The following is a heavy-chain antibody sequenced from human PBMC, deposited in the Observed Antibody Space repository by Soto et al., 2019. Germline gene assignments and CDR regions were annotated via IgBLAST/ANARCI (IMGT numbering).Heavy chain of an antibody. CDR1: GFSFNNYD. V-gene: IGHV3-21*06. J-gene: IGHJ6*04. CDR2: ISTTSSYI. D-gene: IGHD3-10*02. Sequence: EVQLVESGGGLVKPGGSLRLSCAASGFSFNNYDMNWVRQAPGKGLEWVSYISTTSSYIYYAESVKGRFTISRDNAKNSLFLQMNSLRAEDPALHYCTRGPSRILIVRGPVDVWRKGTMVTVSS. CDR3: TRGPSRILIVRGPVDV.